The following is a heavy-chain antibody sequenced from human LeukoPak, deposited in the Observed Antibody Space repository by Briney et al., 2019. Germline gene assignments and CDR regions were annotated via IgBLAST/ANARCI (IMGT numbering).Heavy chain of an antibody. CDR3: ASGGYIGTLDY. D-gene: IGHD1-26*01. J-gene: IGHJ4*02. CDR1: GFTFSSYA. CDR2: ISYDGSNK. V-gene: IGHV3-30*01. Sequence: GRSPRLSCAASGFTFSSYAMHWVRQAPGKGLEWVAVISYDGSNKYYADSVKGRFTISRDNSENTLYLQMNSLRAEDTAVYYCASGGYIGTLDYWGQGTLVTVSS.